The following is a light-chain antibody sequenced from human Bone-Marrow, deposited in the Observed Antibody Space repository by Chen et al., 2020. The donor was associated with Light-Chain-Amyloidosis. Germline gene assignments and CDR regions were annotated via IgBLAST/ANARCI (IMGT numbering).Light chain of an antibody. CDR2: EDN. Sequence: QSALTQPASVSGSPGQSITISCTGTSTEVGNYNLLSWYQRHPGKAPKLIIFEDNKRPSGVPSRFSGSRSGYTASLTISGLQAEDESDYYCCSYAGSQIFVFGTGSRVTVL. J-gene: IGLJ1*01. V-gene: IGLV2-23*01. CDR1: STEVGNYNL. CDR3: CSYAGSQIFV.